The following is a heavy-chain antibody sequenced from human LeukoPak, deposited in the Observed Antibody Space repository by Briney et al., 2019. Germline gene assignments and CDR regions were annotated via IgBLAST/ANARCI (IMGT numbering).Heavy chain of an antibody. CDR3: TRVGYIDEGIDY. CDR2: IKQDGSEK. V-gene: IGHV3-7*04. D-gene: IGHD5-24*01. Sequence: GGSLRLSCAASGFTFNRYWMSWVRQAPGKGLEWVANIKQDGSEKYYVDSVKGRFTISRDNAKNSLYLQMNSLRAEDTAIYYCTRVGYIDEGIDYWGQGTLVTVSS. CDR1: GFTFNRYW. J-gene: IGHJ4*02.